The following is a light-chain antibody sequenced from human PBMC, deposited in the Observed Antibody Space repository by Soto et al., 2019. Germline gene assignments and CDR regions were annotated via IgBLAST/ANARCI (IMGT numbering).Light chain of an antibody. CDR3: CSYAGSGTYV. V-gene: IGLV2-23*01. J-gene: IGLJ1*01. CDR2: EGS. CDR1: SSDVGSYNL. Sequence: QSALTQSASVSGSPGQSITISCTGTSSDVGSYNLVSWYQQHPGKAPKFMIYEGSKRPSGVSNRFSGSKSGNTASLTISGLQAEDEADYYCCSYAGSGTYVFGTGTKLTVL.